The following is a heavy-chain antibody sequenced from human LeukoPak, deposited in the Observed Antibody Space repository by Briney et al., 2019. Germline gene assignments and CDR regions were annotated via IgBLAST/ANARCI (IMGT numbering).Heavy chain of an antibody. CDR1: GGSISSSSYY. V-gene: IGHV4-39*01. CDR2: IYYSGST. Sequence: SETLSLTCTVSGGSISSSSYYWGWIRQPPGKGLEWIGSIYYSGSTYYNPSLKSRVTISVDTSKNQFSLKLSSVTAADTAVYYCARGDYYDSSGYQSPSFDYWAREPWSPSPQ. D-gene: IGHD3-22*01. J-gene: IGHJ4*02. CDR3: ARGDYYDSSGYQSPSFDY.